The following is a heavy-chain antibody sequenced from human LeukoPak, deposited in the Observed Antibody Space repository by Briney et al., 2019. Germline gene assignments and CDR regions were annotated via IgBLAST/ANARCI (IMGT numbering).Heavy chain of an antibody. V-gene: IGHV3-23*01. CDR3: AKVLGSGYNMHFDL. CDR1: GFTFSAYA. J-gene: IGHJ4*02. Sequence: GGSLRLSCTASGFTFSAYAMIWVRQAPGKGLEWVSAIGASDGNTYYADSVKGRFAISRDNSMHTLFLQMNSLRAEDTAVYHCAKVLGSGYNMHFDLWGQGTLVTVSS. D-gene: IGHD2-15*01. CDR2: IGASDGNT.